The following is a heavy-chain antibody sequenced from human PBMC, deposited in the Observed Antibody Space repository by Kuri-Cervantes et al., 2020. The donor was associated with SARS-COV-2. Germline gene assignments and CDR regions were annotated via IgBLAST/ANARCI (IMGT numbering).Heavy chain of an antibody. D-gene: IGHD3-9*01. V-gene: IGHV3-48*01. CDR2: ISSSSSTI. CDR3: ARGGRYFDWSTRGDYYYGMDV. CDR1: GFTFSSYS. J-gene: IGHJ6*02. Sequence: GESLKISCAASGFTFSSYSMNWVRQAPGKGLEWVSYISSSSSTIYYTDSVKGRFTISRDNAKNSLYLQMNSLRAEDTAVYYCARGGRYFDWSTRGDYYYGMDVWGQGTTVTVSS.